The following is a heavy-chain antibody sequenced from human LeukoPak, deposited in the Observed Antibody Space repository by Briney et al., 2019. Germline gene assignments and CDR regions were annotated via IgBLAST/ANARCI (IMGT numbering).Heavy chain of an antibody. Sequence: GRSLRLSCAASGFTFSSYGMHWVRQAPGKGLEWVAVISYDGSNKYYADSVKGRFTISRDNSKNTLQMNSLRAEDTAVYYCARDDFWSGYYYPLFDYWGQGTLVTVSS. V-gene: IGHV3-30*03. D-gene: IGHD3-3*01. CDR2: ISYDGSNK. J-gene: IGHJ4*02. CDR1: GFTFSSYG. CDR3: ARDDFWSGYYYPLFDY.